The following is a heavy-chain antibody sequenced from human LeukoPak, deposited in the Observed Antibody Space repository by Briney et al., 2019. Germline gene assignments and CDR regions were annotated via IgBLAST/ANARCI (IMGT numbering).Heavy chain of an antibody. D-gene: IGHD3-9*01. CDR2: IYTSGST. CDR1: GGSISSGSYY. Sequence: SETLSLTCTVSGGSISSGSYYWSWIRQPAGKGLEWIGRIYTSGSTNYNPSLKSRVTISVDTSKNQFSLKLSSVTAADTAAYYCARELTGYYTYNWFDPWGQGTLVTVSS. CDR3: ARELTGYYTYNWFDP. J-gene: IGHJ5*02. V-gene: IGHV4-61*02.